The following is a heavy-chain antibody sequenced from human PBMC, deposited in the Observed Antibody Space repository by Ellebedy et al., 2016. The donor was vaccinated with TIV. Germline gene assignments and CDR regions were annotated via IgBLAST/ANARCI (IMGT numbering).Heavy chain of an antibody. J-gene: IGHJ4*02. V-gene: IGHV3-23*01. Sequence: GESLKISCAASGFTFSSYAMSWVRQAPGKGLEWVSHFSDSTYYADSVKGRFPISRDNSKNILYLQMNSLRAEETAIYYCAKGRSGTYIHHAFDYWGQGTLVTVSS. CDR3: AKGRSGTYIHHAFDY. CDR2: FSDST. D-gene: IGHD1-14*01. CDR1: GFTFSSYA.